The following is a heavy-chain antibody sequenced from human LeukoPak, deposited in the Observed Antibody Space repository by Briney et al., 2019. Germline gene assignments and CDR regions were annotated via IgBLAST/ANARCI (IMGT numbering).Heavy chain of an antibody. CDR1: GYSFTSYW. Sequence: GESLRISCKGSGYSFTSYWIAWVRQVPGKGLEWMGIIYPADSDIRYSPSFQGQVTISADKSISTAYLQWSSLKASDTAMYYCARQEYCSGGSCYTWLDPWGQGTLVTVSS. V-gene: IGHV5-51*01. CDR3: ARQEYCSGGSCYTWLDP. D-gene: IGHD2-15*01. CDR2: IYPADSDI. J-gene: IGHJ5*02.